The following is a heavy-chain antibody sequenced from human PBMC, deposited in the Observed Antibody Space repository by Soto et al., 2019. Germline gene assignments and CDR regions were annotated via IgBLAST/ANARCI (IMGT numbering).Heavy chain of an antibody. CDR1: GFTFSSYA. V-gene: IGHV3-23*01. D-gene: IGHD2-15*01. Sequence: GWSLRVSCAASGFTFSSYAMSWVRQAPGKGLEWVSAVSGSGGSTYYADSMKGRFTISRDNSKNTLYLQMNSLRAEDTAVYYCAKGALGYCSGGSCYPPRFDYWGQATLVT. CDR3: AKGALGYCSGGSCYPPRFDY. CDR2: VSGSGGST. J-gene: IGHJ4*02.